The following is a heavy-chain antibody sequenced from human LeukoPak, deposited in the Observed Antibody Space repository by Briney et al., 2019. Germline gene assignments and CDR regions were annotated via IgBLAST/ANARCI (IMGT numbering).Heavy chain of an antibody. Sequence: TVNVSCRASSYTFPRYGISWVRQASGQGCEEMGWISAYNGNTNYAQKLKGRITMTTDTSTTTADMELRSLRSDDTAVYYCARDFRFGELSLYEYYSDYWGQGTLVTVSS. D-gene: IGHD3-16*02. J-gene: IGHJ4*02. CDR2: ISAYNGNT. CDR3: ARDFRFGELSLYEYYSDY. CDR1: SYTFPRYG. V-gene: IGHV1-18*04.